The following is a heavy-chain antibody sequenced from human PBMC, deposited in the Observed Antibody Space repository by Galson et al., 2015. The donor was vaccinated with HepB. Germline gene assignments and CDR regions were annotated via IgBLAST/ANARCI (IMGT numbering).Heavy chain of an antibody. J-gene: IGHJ6*02. CDR2: IVVGSGNT. CDR1: GFTFTSSA. CDR3: AAEYDSSGYQKDYYYGMDV. V-gene: IGHV1-58*01. Sequence: SVKVSCKASGFTFTSSAVQWVRQARGQRLEWIGWIVVGSGNTNYAQKFQERVTITRDMSTSTAYMELSSLRSEDTAVYYCAAEYDSSGYQKDYYYGMDVWGQGTTVTVSS. D-gene: IGHD3-22*01.